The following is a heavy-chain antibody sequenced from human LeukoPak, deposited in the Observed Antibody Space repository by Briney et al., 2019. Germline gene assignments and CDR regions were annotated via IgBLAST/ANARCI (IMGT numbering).Heavy chain of an antibody. J-gene: IGHJ4*02. CDR2: ISWNSGSI. V-gene: IGHV3-9*01. CDR1: GFTFDDYA. Sequence: GGSLRLSCAASGFTFDDYAMHWVRQAPGKGLEWVSGISWNSGSIGYADSVKGRFTISRDNAKNSLYLQMSSLRAEDTAVYYCAKDERNWNYNLASQTYDWGQGTLVTVSS. D-gene: IGHD1-7*01. CDR3: AKDERNWNYNLASQTYD.